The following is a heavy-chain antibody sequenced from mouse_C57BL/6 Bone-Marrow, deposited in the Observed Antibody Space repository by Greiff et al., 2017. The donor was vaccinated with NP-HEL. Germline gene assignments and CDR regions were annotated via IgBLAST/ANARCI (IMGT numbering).Heavy chain of an antibody. CDR1: GFNIKDDY. CDR2: IDPENGDT. Sequence: EVQLQQSGAELVRPGASVKLSCTASGFNIKDDYMHWVKQRPEQGLEWIGWIDPENGDTEYASKFQGKATITADTSSNTAYLQLSSLTSEDTAVYYCTIVDLFDYWGQGTTLTVSS. J-gene: IGHJ2*01. CDR3: TIVDLFDY. V-gene: IGHV14-4*01.